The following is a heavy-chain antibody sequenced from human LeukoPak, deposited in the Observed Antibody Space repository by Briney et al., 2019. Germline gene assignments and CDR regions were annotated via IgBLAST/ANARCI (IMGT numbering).Heavy chain of an antibody. CDR1: GFTFNSYA. D-gene: IGHD4-17*01. J-gene: IGHJ4*02. CDR3: ARDTSPTSHDYGDYGGAAKYYFDY. V-gene: IGHV3-30-3*01. CDR2: ISSDGSNK. Sequence: GGSLRLSCAASGFTFNSYAMHWVRQAPGKGLEWVAVISSDGSNKYYADSVKGRFTLSRDNSKNTLYLQMNSLRVEDTAVYSCARDTSPTSHDYGDYGGAAKYYFDYWGQGTLVTVSS.